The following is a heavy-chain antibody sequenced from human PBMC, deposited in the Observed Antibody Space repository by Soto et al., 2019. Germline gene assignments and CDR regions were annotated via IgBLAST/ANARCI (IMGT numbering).Heavy chain of an antibody. Sequence: QVQLRESGSGLVKPSQTLSLTCSVSGASVTRDGNCWTWIRQPPGKGLEFVASIYHGGSTFYNPSLRSLVTISLDRSKNQFSLKWTPVTAADTAVYYCAREVAGYSQFDDWGQGTLVTVSS. V-gene: IGHV4-30-2*01. D-gene: IGHD2-15*01. CDR2: IYHGGST. J-gene: IGHJ4*02. CDR1: GASVTRDGNC. CDR3: AREVAGYSQFDD.